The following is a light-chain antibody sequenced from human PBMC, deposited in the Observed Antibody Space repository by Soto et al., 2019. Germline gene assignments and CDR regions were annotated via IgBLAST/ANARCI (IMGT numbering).Light chain of an antibody. CDR3: QSYASDMSSPSYV. CDR2: GDS. CDR1: SSNIGAGRD. J-gene: IGLJ1*01. Sequence: QSVLTQPPSVSGAPGQRVTISCTGSSSNIGAGRDVHWYQQLPGTAPKLLIYGDSNRPSGVPARFSGSKSGASASLAITGLHAEDEADDHGQSYASDMSSPSYVFGTGTKVTVL. V-gene: IGLV1-40*01.